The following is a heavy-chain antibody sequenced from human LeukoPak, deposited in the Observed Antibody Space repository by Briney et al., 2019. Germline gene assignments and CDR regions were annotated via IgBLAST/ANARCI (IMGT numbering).Heavy chain of an antibody. CDR2: IINSDSTI. CDR3: ARDASGYYSTPFDY. D-gene: IGHD3-22*01. V-gene: IGHV3-11*04. Sequence: KSGGSLRLSCAASGFTFSDYCMGWIRQAPGKGLEWVSHIINSDSTIYYANSVKGRFTISRDNGKNSLYLQMNSLRAEDTAVYYCARDASGYYSTPFDYWGQGTLVTVSS. J-gene: IGHJ4*02. CDR1: GFTFSDYC.